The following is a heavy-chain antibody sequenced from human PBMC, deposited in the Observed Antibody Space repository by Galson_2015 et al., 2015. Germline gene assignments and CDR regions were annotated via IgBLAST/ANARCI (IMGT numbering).Heavy chain of an antibody. CDR3: AREEGYNSGFDY. V-gene: IGHV1-3*01. CDR2: INVGNGNT. D-gene: IGHD6-19*01. Sequence: SVKVSCKASGYTLTSYAIHWVRQAPGQRLEWMGWINVGNGNTKYSQNFQGRVSSTRDTSASTVYMELSSLRSEDTALYYCAREEGYNSGFDYWGQGTLVTVSS. J-gene: IGHJ4*02. CDR1: GYTLTSYA.